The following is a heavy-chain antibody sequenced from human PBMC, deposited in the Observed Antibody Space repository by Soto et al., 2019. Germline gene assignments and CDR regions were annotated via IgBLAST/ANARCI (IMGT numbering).Heavy chain of an antibody. D-gene: IGHD6-19*01. CDR1: GGSISSSSYY. Sequence: ASETLSLTCAVSGGSISSSSYYWGWIRQPPGKGLEWIGSIYYSGSTYYNPSLKSRVTISVDTSKNQFSLKLSSVTAADTAVYYCASQYSSGWFTRSQRDYWGQGTLVTLSS. CDR2: IYYSGST. J-gene: IGHJ4*02. V-gene: IGHV4-39*01. CDR3: ASQYSSGWFTRSQRDY.